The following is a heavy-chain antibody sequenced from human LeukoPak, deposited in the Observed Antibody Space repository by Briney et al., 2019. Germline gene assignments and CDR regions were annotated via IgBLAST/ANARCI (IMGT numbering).Heavy chain of an antibody. CDR3: ARDPGDGYNVFDY. J-gene: IGHJ4*02. D-gene: IGHD5-24*01. Sequence: GGSLRLSCGVSGFTFDDYGMSWVRQAPGKGLEWVSGINWNGGSTGYADSVKGRFTISRDNAKNSLYLQMNSLRAEDTALYYCARDPGDGYNVFDYWGQGTLVTVSS. V-gene: IGHV3-20*04. CDR1: GFTFDDYG. CDR2: INWNGGST.